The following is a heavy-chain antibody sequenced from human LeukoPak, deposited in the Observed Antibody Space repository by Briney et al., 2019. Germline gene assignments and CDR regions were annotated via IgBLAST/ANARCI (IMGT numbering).Heavy chain of an antibody. V-gene: IGHV3-23*01. CDR2: ISGSIRGDGIT. Sequence: GGSLRLSCAASGFTFSSYGMSWVRQVPGKGLEWVSDISGSIRGDGITNYADSVKGRFTISRDNSKKTLYLQMNSLRAEDTAVYYCAKGKIYHDGAFDIWGQGTMVTVSS. CDR3: AKGKIYHDGAFDI. D-gene: IGHD3-16*01. J-gene: IGHJ3*02. CDR1: GFTFSSYG.